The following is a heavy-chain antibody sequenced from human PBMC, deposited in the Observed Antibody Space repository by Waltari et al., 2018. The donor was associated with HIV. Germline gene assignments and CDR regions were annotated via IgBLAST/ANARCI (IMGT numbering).Heavy chain of an antibody. D-gene: IGHD6-6*01. Sequence: QVQLVESGGGVVQPGRSLRLSCAASGFTFSSYAMHWVRQAPGKGLEWVAVISYDGRKKYYADSGKGRFTISRDNSKNTLYLQMNSLRAEDTAVYYCARVSIAAPYWGQGTLVTVSS. J-gene: IGHJ4*02. CDR1: GFTFSSYA. CDR3: ARVSIAAPY. CDR2: ISYDGRKK. V-gene: IGHV3-30*01.